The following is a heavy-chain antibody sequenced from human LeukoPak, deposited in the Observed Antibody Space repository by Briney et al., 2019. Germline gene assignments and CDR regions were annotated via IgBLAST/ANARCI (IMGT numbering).Heavy chain of an antibody. J-gene: IGHJ6*03. CDR1: GFTFSGSA. CDR2: IRSKANSYAT. Sequence: GGSLRLSCAASGFTFSGSAMHWVPQASGKGLEWVGRIRSKANSYATAYAASVKGRFTISRGDSKNTAYLQMNSLKTEDTAVYYCTRRGYYYMDVWGKGTTVTVSS. CDR3: TRRGYYYMDV. V-gene: IGHV3-73*01.